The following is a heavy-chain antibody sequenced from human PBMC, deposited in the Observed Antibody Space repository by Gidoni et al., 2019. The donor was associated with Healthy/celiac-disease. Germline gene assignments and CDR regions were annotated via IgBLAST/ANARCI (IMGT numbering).Heavy chain of an antibody. CDR1: GFTLSSYS. J-gene: IGHJ4*02. CDR2: IRSSSSTI. D-gene: IGHD3-3*01. V-gene: IGHV3-48*02. Sequence: EVQLVESGGGMVQPGGSLRLPCADTGFTLSSYSMNWVRQAPGKGLEWVSYIRSSSSTIYYADSVNGRFTISRDNAKNSLYLQMNSLRDEDTAVYYCAGVPVLRFLEWLHHFDYWGQGTLVTVSS. CDR3: AGVPVLRFLEWLHHFDY.